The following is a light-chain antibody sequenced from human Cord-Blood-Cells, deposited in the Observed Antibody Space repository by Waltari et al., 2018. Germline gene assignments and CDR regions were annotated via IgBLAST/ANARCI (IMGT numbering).Light chain of an antibody. CDR3: CSYAGSYTQRV. CDR1: SSDVGGYNY. V-gene: IGLV2-11*01. J-gene: IGLJ2*01. Sequence: QSALTQPRSVSGSPGQSVTISCTGTSSDVGGYNYVSWYQQHPGKAPKLMIYDVSKRPSGVPDRFSVSKSGNSASLAISGLQAEDEADYYCCSYAGSYTQRVFGGGTKLPVL. CDR2: DVS.